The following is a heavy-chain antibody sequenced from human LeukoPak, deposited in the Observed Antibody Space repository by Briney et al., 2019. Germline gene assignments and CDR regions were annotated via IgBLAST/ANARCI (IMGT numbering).Heavy chain of an antibody. CDR2: INPSGGST. V-gene: IGHV1-46*01. CDR3: ARDRQNSRWPYYYCYYYMDV. CDR1: GYTFTSYY. J-gene: IGHJ6*03. D-gene: IGHD5-24*01. Sequence: ASVKVSCKASGYTFTSYYMHWVRQAPGQGLEWMGIINPSGGSTSYAQKFQGRVTMTRDMSTSTAYMELRSLRSDDTAVYYCARDRQNSRWPYYYCYYYMDVWGKGTTVTVSS.